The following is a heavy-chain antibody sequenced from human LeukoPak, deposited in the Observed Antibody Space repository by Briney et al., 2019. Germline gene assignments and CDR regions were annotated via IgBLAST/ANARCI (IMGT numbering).Heavy chain of an antibody. Sequence: GGSLRLSCVASGFTFSRYAMSWVRQPPGKGLEWVSAINGNGITTYYVDSVKGRFTISRDNSKNTLYLQMNGLRAEDTAVYYCANLDYGDYFDYWGQGTLVTVSS. J-gene: IGHJ4*02. CDR1: GFTFSRYA. D-gene: IGHD4/OR15-4a*01. CDR2: INGNGITT. V-gene: IGHV3-23*01. CDR3: ANLDYGDYFDY.